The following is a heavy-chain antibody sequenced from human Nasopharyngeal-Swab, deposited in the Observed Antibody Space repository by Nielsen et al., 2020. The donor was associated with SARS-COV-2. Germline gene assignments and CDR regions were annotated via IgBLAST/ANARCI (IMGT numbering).Heavy chain of an antibody. CDR1: GYTFTGYY. Sequence: ASVKVSCKASGYTFTGYYMHWVRQAPGQGLEWMGRINPNSGGTNYAQKFQGRVNMTRDTSISTAYMELSRLRSDDTAVYYCASPRNRDGYNSFDYWGQGTLVTVSS. J-gene: IGHJ4*02. CDR3: ASPRNRDGYNSFDY. D-gene: IGHD5-24*01. V-gene: IGHV1-2*06. CDR2: INPNSGGT.